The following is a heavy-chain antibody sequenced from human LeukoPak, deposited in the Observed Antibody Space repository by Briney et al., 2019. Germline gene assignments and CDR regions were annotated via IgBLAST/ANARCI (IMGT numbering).Heavy chain of an antibody. J-gene: IGHJ4*02. V-gene: IGHV1-8*01. CDR2: MNPNSGNT. CDR3: ARATNIPVAAGGNFDY. D-gene: IGHD6-19*01. CDR1: GYTFTSYD. Sequence: ASVKVSCTASGYTFTSYDINWVRQATGQGLEWMGWMNPNSGNTGYAQKFQGRVTMTRNTSISTAYMELSSLRSEDTAVYYCARATNIPVAAGGNFDYWGQGTLVTVSS.